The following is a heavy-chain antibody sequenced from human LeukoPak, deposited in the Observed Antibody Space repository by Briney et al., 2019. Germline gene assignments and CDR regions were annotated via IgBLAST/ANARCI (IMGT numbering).Heavy chain of an antibody. V-gene: IGHV4-39*01. CDR1: GGSISSSSYY. Sequence: SETLSLTCTVSGGSISSSSYYWGWIRQPPGKGLEWIGSIYYSGSTYYNPSLKSRVTISVDTSKNQFPLKLSSVTAADTAVYYCARWGREQLWLSGAFDIWGQGTMVTVSS. J-gene: IGHJ3*02. D-gene: IGHD5-18*01. CDR3: ARWGREQLWLSGAFDI. CDR2: IYYSGST.